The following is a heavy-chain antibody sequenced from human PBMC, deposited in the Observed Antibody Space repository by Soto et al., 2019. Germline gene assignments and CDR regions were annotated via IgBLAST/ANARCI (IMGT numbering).Heavy chain of an antibody. CDR2: ISPYSGNT. Sequence: QVQLVQSGDEVRKPGSSVKVSCKASGYIFVNYGIAWVRQAPGQGLEWMGWISPYSGNTHYASKVQGRLTMTTDKSTSTAYRDMRSLTSDDTAVYYGAMVDNFVSPTPQDVWGQGTKVTVSS. D-gene: IGHD3-9*01. V-gene: IGHV1-18*01. CDR3: AMVDNFVSPTPQDV. CDR1: GYIFVNYG. J-gene: IGHJ6*02.